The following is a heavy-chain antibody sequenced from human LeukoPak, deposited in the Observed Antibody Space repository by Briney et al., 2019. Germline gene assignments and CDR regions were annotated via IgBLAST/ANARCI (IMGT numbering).Heavy chain of an antibody. D-gene: IGHD5-18*01. CDR3: ARGEYSYGYEDAFDI. V-gene: IGHV3-7*04. Sequence: GGSLRLSCAASGFTFSSYSMNWVRQAPGRGLEWVANIKQDGSEKYYVDSVKGRFTISRDNAKNSLYLQMNSLRAEDTAVYYCARGEYSYGYEDAFDIWGQGTMVTVSS. J-gene: IGHJ3*02. CDR1: GFTFSSYS. CDR2: IKQDGSEK.